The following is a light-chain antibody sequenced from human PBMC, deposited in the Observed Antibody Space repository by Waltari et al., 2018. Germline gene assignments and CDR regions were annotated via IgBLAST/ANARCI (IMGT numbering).Light chain of an antibody. CDR3: SSYAGADTVV. J-gene: IGLJ2*01. Sequence: QSALTQPPSASGSPGQSVTIPCTGTSRDVGGYKYVSWYQQYPDKAPKLMIYEVNKRPSGVPDRFSGSKSGNTASLTVSGLQAEDEADYYCSSYAGADTVVFGGGTKLTVL. CDR2: EVN. V-gene: IGLV2-8*01. CDR1: SRDVGGYKY.